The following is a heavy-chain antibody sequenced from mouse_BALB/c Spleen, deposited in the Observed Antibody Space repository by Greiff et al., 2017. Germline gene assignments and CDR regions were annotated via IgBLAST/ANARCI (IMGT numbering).Heavy chain of an antibody. CDR2: ISSGGSYT. V-gene: IGHV5-6*01. CDR1: GFTFSSYG. CDR3: ARQGAYYGNYGAMDY. D-gene: IGHD2-10*01. J-gene: IGHJ4*01. Sequence: EGMLVESGGDLVKPGGSLKLSCAASGFTFSSYGMSWVRQTPDKRLEWVATISSGGSYTYYPDSVKGRFTISRDNAKNTLYLQMSSLKSEDTAMYYCARQGAYYGNYGAMDYWGQGTSVTVSS.